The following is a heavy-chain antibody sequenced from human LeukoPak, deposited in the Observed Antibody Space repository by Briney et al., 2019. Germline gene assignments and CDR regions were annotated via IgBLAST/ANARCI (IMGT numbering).Heavy chain of an antibody. D-gene: IGHD2-2*01. J-gene: IGHJ4*02. CDR3: AYFACSSPSCEYFDS. CDR1: GFTFSSYW. CDR2: INSDGSST. Sequence: GGSLRLSCAASGFTFSSYWMHWVRQAPGKGLVWVSRINSDGSSTTYADSVKGRFTISRDNAKNTLYLQMNSLRAEDTAVYYCAYFACSSPSCEYFDSWGQGTLVTVSS. V-gene: IGHV3-74*01.